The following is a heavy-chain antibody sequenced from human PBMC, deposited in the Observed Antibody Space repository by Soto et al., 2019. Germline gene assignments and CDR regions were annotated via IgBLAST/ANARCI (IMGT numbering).Heavy chain of an antibody. V-gene: IGHV1-58*01. D-gene: IGHD2-15*01. Sequence: SVKVSCKASGFTFTSSAVQWVRQARGQRLEWIGWIVVGSGNTNYAQKIQERVTITRDMSTSTAYMELSSLRSEDTAVYYCAALGGVAATYYYYGMDVWGQGTTVTVSS. CDR1: GFTFTSSA. CDR2: IVVGSGNT. J-gene: IGHJ6*02. CDR3: AALGGVAATYYYYGMDV.